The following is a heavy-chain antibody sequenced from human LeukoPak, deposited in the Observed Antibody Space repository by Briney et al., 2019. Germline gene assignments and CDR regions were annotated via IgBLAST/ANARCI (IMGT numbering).Heavy chain of an antibody. J-gene: IGHJ4*02. D-gene: IGHD6-13*01. V-gene: IGHV3-64*01. CDR3: ARGAGIAGLADY. CDR1: GFTFSSYA. CDR2: ISSNGGST. Sequence: PGGSLRLSCAASGFTFSSYAMHWVRQAPGKGLEYVSAISSNGGSTYYANSVKGRFSISRDNSKNTLYLQMASLTAEDMAVYYCARGAGIAGLADYWGQGTLVTVSS.